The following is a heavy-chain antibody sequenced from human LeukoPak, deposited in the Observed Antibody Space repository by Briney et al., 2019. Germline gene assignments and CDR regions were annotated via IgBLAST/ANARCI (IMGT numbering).Heavy chain of an antibody. V-gene: IGHV3-33*01. CDR3: ARDPAGSGFAFDS. J-gene: IGHJ4*02. D-gene: IGHD1-1*01. CDR2: IWSDGSNK. CDR1: GFIFSNDA. Sequence: PGGSLRLSCAAPGFIFSNDAMHWVRQAPGKGLEWVAFIWSDGSNKYYADSVKGRFTISRDNSEDTLYLQMNSLRVEDTAVYYCARDPAGSGFAFDSWGQGAPVTVSS.